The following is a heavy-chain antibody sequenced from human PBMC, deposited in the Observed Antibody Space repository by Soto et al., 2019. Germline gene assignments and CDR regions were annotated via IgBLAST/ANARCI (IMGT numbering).Heavy chain of an antibody. CDR2: IYATGTT. D-gene: IGHD1-1*01. V-gene: IGHV4-4*07. Sequence: SETLSLTCTVSGASISGFYWSWIRKSAGKGMEWIGRIYATGTTDYNPSLKSRVMMSVDTSKKQFSLKLRSVTAADTAVYYCVRDGTKTLRDWFDPWGQGISVTVSS. J-gene: IGHJ5*02. CDR1: GASISGFY. CDR3: VRDGTKTLRDWFDP.